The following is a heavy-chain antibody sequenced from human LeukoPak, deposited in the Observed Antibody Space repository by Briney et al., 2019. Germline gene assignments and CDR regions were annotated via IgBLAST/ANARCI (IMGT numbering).Heavy chain of an antibody. Sequence: ASVKVSCKASGYTFTGYYMHRVRQAPGQGLEWMGWINPNSGGTNYAQKFQGRVTMTRDTSISTAYMELSRLRSDDTAVYYCARGVWGSSSWYGRDNWFDPWGQGTLVTVSS. V-gene: IGHV1-2*02. D-gene: IGHD6-13*01. CDR1: GYTFTGYY. CDR2: INPNSGGT. CDR3: ARGVWGSSSWYGRDNWFDP. J-gene: IGHJ5*02.